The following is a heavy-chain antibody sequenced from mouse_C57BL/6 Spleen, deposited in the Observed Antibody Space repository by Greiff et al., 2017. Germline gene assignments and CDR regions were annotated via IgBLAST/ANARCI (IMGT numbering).Heavy chain of an antibody. J-gene: IGHJ3*01. CDR2: IDPSDSYT. CDR3: ARGGDPWCAD. CDR1: GYTFTSYW. V-gene: IGHV1-69*01. Sequence: QVQLQQPGAELVMPGASVKLSCKASGYTFTSYWMHWVKQRPGQGLEWIGEIDPSDSYTNYNQKFKGKSTLTVDKSSSTAYMQLSSLTSEDSAVYYCARGGDPWCADWGQGTLVTVSA.